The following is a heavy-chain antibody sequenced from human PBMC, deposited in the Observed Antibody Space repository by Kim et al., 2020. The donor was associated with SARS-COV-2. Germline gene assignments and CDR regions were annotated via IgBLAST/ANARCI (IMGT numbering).Heavy chain of an antibody. Sequence: GGSLRLSCVGSGFTFTNYDMHWVRQSTAKGLEWVSIIRADGNLELSDSVKGRFTVSRDNAKNSLYLQMHSLRVGDTAVYYCVRDPSGWGLDVWGRGTTVTVSS. V-gene: IGHV3-13*01. CDR3: VRDPSGWGLDV. CDR2: IRADGNL. D-gene: IGHD3-10*01. J-gene: IGHJ6*02. CDR1: GFTFTNYD.